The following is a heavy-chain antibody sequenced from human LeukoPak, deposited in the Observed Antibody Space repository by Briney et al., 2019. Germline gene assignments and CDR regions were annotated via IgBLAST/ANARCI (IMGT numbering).Heavy chain of an antibody. CDR1: GYTFTGYY. V-gene: IGHV1-2*02. CDR2: INPNSGGT. D-gene: IGHD3-22*01. Sequence: ASVKVSCKASGYTFTGYYMHWVRQAPGQGLEWMGWINPNSGGTNYAQKFQGRVTMTRDTSISTAYMELSSLRSEDTAVYYCARVPHTVYYYDSSGYRWYFDYWGQGTLVTVSS. J-gene: IGHJ4*02. CDR3: ARVPHTVYYYDSSGYRWYFDY.